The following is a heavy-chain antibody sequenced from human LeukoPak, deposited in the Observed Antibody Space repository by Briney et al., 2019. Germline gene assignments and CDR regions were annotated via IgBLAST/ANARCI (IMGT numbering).Heavy chain of an antibody. Sequence: SQTLSLTCAVSGGSISSADYYWSWIRQSPGKGLEWIGFIYYSGSTYYNPSLKSRVTISVDTSKNQFSLELRSVTAADTAVYYCASIVVVTAAIDYWGQGTLVTVSS. V-gene: IGHV4-30-4*01. CDR2: IYYSGST. CDR3: ASIVVVTAAIDY. J-gene: IGHJ4*02. CDR1: GGSISSADYY. D-gene: IGHD2-21*02.